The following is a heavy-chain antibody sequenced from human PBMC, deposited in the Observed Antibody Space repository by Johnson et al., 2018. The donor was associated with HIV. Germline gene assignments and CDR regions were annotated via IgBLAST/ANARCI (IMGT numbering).Heavy chain of an antibody. J-gene: IGHJ3*02. Sequence: QVQLVESGGGVVQPGGSLRLSCAASGFDFSSYAINWVRQAPGKGLEWVAVIWKDGSNKNYADSVKGRLTISGDNSKNTLYLQMNSLRAEDTAVYYCSSFDSFYAFDIWGQGTMVIVS. CDR1: GFDFSSYA. CDR2: IWKDGSNK. CDR3: SSFDSFYAFDI. V-gene: IGHV3-33*01. D-gene: IGHD3-9*01.